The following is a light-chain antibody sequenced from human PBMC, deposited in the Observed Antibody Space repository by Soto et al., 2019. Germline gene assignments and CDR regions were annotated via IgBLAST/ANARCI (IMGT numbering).Light chain of an antibody. Sequence: DIQMTQSPSSLSASVGDRVTITCRASQSIVTWLAWYQQKPGKAPKLLIYEASSLESGVPSRFSGTGSGTEFTLTISSRQPDDSAAHSCKQFNSYPYTFGQGTKVEIK. CDR3: KQFNSYPYT. CDR1: QSIVTW. CDR2: EAS. J-gene: IGKJ2*01. V-gene: IGKV1-5*03.